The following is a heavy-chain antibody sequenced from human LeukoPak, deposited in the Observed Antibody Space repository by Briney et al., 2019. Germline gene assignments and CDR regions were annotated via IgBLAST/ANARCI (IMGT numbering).Heavy chain of an antibody. D-gene: IGHD3-3*01. J-gene: IGHJ4*02. CDR2: ISIRIIYI. V-gene: IGHV3-21*01. CDR1: GFTFSSYN. CDR3: ASGVNYFDY. Sequence: GGSLRLSCAASGFTFSSYNMKWVRQAAGKGLVWVSSISIRIIYIFYAASVTGRFTISRDNAKKSLYLQMNSLRAEDTAVYYCASGVNYFDYWGQGTLVTVSS.